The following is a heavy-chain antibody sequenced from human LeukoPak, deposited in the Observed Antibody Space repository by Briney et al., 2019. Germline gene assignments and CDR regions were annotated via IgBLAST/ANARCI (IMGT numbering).Heavy chain of an antibody. CDR1: GGTFTSYG. J-gene: IGHJ6*02. Sequence: ASVKVSCKASGGTFTSYGISWVRQAPGQGLEWMGWISAYNGNTNYAQKLQGRVTMTTDTSTSTAYMELRSLRSDDTAVYYCARCRPGQWLTPSRMDAWGQGTTVTVSS. D-gene: IGHD6-19*01. V-gene: IGHV1-18*01. CDR2: ISAYNGNT. CDR3: ARCRPGQWLTPSRMDA.